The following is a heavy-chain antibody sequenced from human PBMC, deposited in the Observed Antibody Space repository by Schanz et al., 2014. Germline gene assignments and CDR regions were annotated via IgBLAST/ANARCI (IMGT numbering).Heavy chain of an antibody. CDR1: GYTFRHYG. D-gene: IGHD5-12*01. Sequence: QVLLVQSGAEVKKPGASVKVSCKASGYTFRHYGISWLRQAPGQGLEWMGWISGYNGNTNYAKKLQGRVAMTTDTSTRTAYLELWSLRSDDTALYYCARTRYSAYDWKPIVFDYWGQGTLVTVSS. V-gene: IGHV1-18*04. J-gene: IGHJ4*02. CDR2: ISGYNGNT. CDR3: ARTRYSAYDWKPIVFDY.